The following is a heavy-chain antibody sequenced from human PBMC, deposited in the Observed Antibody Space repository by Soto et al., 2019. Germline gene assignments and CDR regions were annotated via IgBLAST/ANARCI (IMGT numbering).Heavy chain of an antibody. CDR2: IYHSGST. CDR1: GGSISSGGYS. V-gene: IGHV4-30-2*01. J-gene: IGHJ4*02. D-gene: IGHD5-18*01. Sequence: SETLSLTCAVSGGSISSGGYSWSWIRQPPGKGLEWIGYIYHSGSTYYNPSLKSRVTISVDRSKNQFSLKLSPVTAADTAVYYCARLVLCGYRYGYFSYCGQGTLVIVSS. CDR3: ARLVLCGYRYGYFSY.